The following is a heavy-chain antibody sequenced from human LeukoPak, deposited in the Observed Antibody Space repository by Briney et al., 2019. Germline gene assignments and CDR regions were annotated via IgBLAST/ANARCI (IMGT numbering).Heavy chain of an antibody. CDR1: GYTFTSYG. Sequence: GASVKVSCKASGYTFTSYGISWVRQAPGQGLEWMGWISGYNGKTNYAQKLQGRGTMTTDTSTSTAYMELRSLRSDDTAVYYCARTYYYYDSSGYPRDVWFDPWGQGTLVTVSS. CDR2: ISGYNGKT. D-gene: IGHD3-22*01. J-gene: IGHJ5*02. CDR3: ARTYYYYDSSGYPRDVWFDP. V-gene: IGHV1-18*01.